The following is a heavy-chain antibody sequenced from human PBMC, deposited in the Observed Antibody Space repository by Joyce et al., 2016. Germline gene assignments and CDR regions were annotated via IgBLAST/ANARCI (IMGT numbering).Heavy chain of an antibody. Sequence: QVQLQESGPGLVKPSQTLSLTCTVSGGSITSGHFYWTWIRQHPGKALEWSGYSFHTGSTYYTPSLKSRVAISIDTSKNQCALRLGSVTAADTAIYYCARGLAVAAYDFWGQGTLVTVSS. D-gene: IGHD6-19*01. J-gene: IGHJ4*02. CDR3: ARGLAVAAYDF. V-gene: IGHV4-31*03. CDR2: SFHTGST. CDR1: GGSITSGHFY.